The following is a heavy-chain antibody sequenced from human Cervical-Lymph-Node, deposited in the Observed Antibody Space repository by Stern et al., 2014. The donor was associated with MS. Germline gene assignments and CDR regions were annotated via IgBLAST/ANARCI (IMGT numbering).Heavy chain of an antibody. D-gene: IGHD3-10*01. Sequence: EVQLVESGGGLVQPGGSLKLSCAASGFTFSNYWMTWVRQAPGQGLEWVANITAAGSAQDYVHSVMGRFTISRDNAKNSLYLQMNILRAEDTAVYYCARSRGGYWGQGTLVTVSS. V-gene: IGHV3-7*01. CDR1: GFTFSNYW. CDR2: ITAAGSAQ. CDR3: ARSRGGY. J-gene: IGHJ4*02.